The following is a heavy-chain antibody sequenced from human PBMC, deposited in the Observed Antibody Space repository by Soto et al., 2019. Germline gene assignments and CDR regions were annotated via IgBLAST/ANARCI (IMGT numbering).Heavy chain of an antibody. J-gene: IGHJ3*02. CDR1: GFTFSTYA. Sequence: PGGSLRLSCGVSGFTFSTYAMSWVRQAPGKGLEWVSAISGSGNKTFYADSVKGRFTISRDNSKNTLYLQMNSLRAEDTAVYYCARVRGYSYGYYDAFDIWGQGTMVTVSS. V-gene: IGHV3-23*01. CDR3: ARVRGYSYGYYDAFDI. D-gene: IGHD5-18*01. CDR2: ISGSGNKT.